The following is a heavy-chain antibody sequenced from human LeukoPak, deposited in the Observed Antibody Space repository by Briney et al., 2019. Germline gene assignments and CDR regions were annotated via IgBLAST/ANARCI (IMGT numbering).Heavy chain of an antibody. J-gene: IGHJ4*02. D-gene: IGHD3-22*01. Sequence: ASVTVSCKASGYTFTSYDINWVRQATGQGLEWMGWMNPNSGNTGYAQKFQGRVTMTRNTSISTAYMELSSLKASDTAMYYCARRYYYDSSGYYLDYWGQGTLVTVSS. V-gene: IGHV1-8*01. CDR3: ARRYYYDSSGYYLDY. CDR1: GYTFTSYD. CDR2: MNPNSGNT.